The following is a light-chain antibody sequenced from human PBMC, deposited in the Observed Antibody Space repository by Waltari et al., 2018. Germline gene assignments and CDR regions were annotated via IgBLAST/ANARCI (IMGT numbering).Light chain of an antibody. V-gene: IGKV1-33*01. CDR2: EAS. J-gene: IGKJ2*01. Sequence: DIQMTPPPSSLSAAVGDKVTITCQATQDITTSLSWFQQKQGEPPQLLISEASSLQPGVPSRFTGTGSGTAFSFTITGLQPEDSATYYCQHYHMLPYTFGRGTKLQIK. CDR1: QDITTS. CDR3: QHYHMLPYT.